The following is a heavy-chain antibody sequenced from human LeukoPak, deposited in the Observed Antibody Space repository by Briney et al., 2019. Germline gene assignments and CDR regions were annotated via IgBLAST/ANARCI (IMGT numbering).Heavy chain of an antibody. CDR1: GFTFSSYA. J-gene: IGHJ4*02. CDR3: SRVGCSSTSCLGYFDY. Sequence: GGSLRLSCAASGFTFSSYAMSWVRQAPGKGLEWVSAISGSGGSTYYADSVKGRFTISRDYSKNTLYLQMNSLRAEDTAVYYCSRVGCSSTSCLGYFDYWGQGTLVTVSS. D-gene: IGHD2-2*01. CDR2: ISGSGGST. V-gene: IGHV3-23*01.